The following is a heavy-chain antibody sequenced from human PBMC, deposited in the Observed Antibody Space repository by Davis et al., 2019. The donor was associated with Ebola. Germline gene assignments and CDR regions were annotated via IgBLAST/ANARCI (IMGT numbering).Heavy chain of an antibody. CDR2: IYSGGST. D-gene: IGHD2-2*01. J-gene: IGHJ6*02. Sequence: GGSLRLSCAASGFTFSDYYMSWIRQAPGKGLEWVSVIYSGGSTYYADSVKGRFTISRHNSKNTLYLQMNSLRAEDTAVYFCARQLPYYSYGMDVWGQGTTVTVSS. V-gene: IGHV3-53*04. CDR3: ARQLPYYSYGMDV. CDR1: GFTFSDYY.